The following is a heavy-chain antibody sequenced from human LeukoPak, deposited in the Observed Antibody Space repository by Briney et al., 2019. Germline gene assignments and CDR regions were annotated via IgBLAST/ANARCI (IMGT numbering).Heavy chain of an antibody. D-gene: IGHD1-1*01. J-gene: IGHJ5*02. CDR1: GFTFSDYY. Sequence: GGSLRLSCAASGFTFSDYYMSWIRQAPGKGLEWVSYITSSGSTIYHADSVKGRFTISRDNSNNSLYVQMNSLRAEDTAVYYCAKSRSGSANWALQIFDIWGQGTLVTVSA. CDR3: AKSRSGSANWALQIFDI. V-gene: IGHV3-11*01. CDR2: ITSSGSTI.